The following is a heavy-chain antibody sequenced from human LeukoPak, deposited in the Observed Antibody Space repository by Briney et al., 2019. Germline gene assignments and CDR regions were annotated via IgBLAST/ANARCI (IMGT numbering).Heavy chain of an antibody. D-gene: IGHD2-15*01. Sequence: SQTLSLTCAISGDRVSSNSATWNWIRQSPSRGLEWLGRTYYRSKWYNDYAVSVKSRISINGDTSKNQFSLQLNSVTTEDTAVYYCARDTGAAISTFDIWGQGTMVTASS. CDR1: GDRVSSNSAT. J-gene: IGHJ3*02. CDR3: ARDTGAAISTFDI. CDR2: TYYRSKWYN. V-gene: IGHV6-1*01.